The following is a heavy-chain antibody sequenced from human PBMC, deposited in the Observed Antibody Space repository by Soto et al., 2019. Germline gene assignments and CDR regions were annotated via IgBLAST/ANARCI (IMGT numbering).Heavy chain of an antibody. Sequence: GGSMRLACAASRLAFSSHAMSWVRQAPGKGLEWVSAISGSGGSTYYADSVKGRFTISRDNSKNTLYLQMNSLRAEDTAVYYCAKDIAARPYWYYGMDVWGQGTTVTVSS. J-gene: IGHJ6*02. CDR3: AKDIAARPYWYYGMDV. V-gene: IGHV3-23*01. D-gene: IGHD6-6*01. CDR2: ISGSGGST. CDR1: RLAFSSHA.